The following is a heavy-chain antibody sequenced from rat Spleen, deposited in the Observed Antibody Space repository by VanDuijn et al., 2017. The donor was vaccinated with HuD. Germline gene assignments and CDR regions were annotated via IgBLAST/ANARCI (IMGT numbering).Heavy chain of an antibody. Sequence: EVQLVESGGGLVQPGRSKKLSCAASGFTFSDYGMAWVFQAPTKGLEWVASISYDGGSTYYRDSVKGRFTISRDNAKSTLYLQMDSLRSEDTATYYCASPVPYFDYWGQGVMVTVSS. V-gene: IGHV5-20*01. CDR1: GFTFSDYG. J-gene: IGHJ2*01. CDR3: ASPVPYFDY. D-gene: IGHD3-1*01. CDR2: ISYDGGST.